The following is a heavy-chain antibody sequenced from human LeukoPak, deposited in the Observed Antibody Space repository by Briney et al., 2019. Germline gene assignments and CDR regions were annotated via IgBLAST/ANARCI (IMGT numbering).Heavy chain of an antibody. CDR3: ARLRGLGKKAAAGTRLFLDY. D-gene: IGHD6-13*01. CDR2: INHSGST. Sequence: PSETLSLTCAVSGVSISGSYYYWGWIRQPPGKGLEWIGEINHSGSTNYNPSLKSRVTISVDTSKNQFSLKLSSVTAADTAVYYCARLRGLGKKAAAGTRLFLDYWGQGTLVTVSS. J-gene: IGHJ4*02. CDR1: GVSISGSYYY. V-gene: IGHV4-39*07.